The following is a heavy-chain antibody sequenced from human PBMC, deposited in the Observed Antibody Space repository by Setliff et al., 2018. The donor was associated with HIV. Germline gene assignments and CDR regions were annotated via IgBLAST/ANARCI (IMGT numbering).Heavy chain of an antibody. Sequence: SETLSLTCSVSGDSIRNSRDYWGWIRQPPGKGLEWIGSIYYSGTTYYSPSLNSRVTISVDRSRNHFSLRLSAVTAADTAVYYCARELDNSDNSDPFDVWGRGTMVTVSS. V-gene: IGHV4-39*02. J-gene: IGHJ3*01. D-gene: IGHD4-4*01. CDR3: ARELDNSDNSDPFDV. CDR1: GDSIRNSRDY. CDR2: IYYSGTT.